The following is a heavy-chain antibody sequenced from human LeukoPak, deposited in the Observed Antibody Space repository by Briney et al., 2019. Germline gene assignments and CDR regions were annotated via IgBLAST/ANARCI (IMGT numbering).Heavy chain of an antibody. D-gene: IGHD3-22*01. V-gene: IGHV4-31*03. J-gene: IGHJ4*02. CDR1: GGSISSGGSY. Sequence: SETLTLTCTVSGGSISSGGSYWSWIRQHPGKGLEWIGYIYYSGSTYYNPSLKSRVTISVDTSKNQFSLKLSSVTAADTAVYYCARAQYYYDSSGYYVSVHFDYWGQGTLVTVSS. CDR3: ARAQYYYDSSGYYVSVHFDY. CDR2: IYYSGST.